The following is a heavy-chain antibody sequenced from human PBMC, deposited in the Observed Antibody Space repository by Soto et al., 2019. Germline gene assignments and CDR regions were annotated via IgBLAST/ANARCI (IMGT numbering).Heavy chain of an antibody. CDR1: GGSISSYY. V-gene: IGHV4-59*12. J-gene: IGHJ6*02. CDR2: IYYSGST. Sequence: LSLTCTVSGGSISSYYWSWIRQPPGKGLEWIGYIYYSGSTNYNPSLKSRVTISVDTSKNQFSLKLSSVTAADTAVYYCARDLKATNSDPVYYYYYGMDVWGQGTTVTVSS. D-gene: IGHD5-12*01. CDR3: ARDLKATNSDPVYYYYYGMDV.